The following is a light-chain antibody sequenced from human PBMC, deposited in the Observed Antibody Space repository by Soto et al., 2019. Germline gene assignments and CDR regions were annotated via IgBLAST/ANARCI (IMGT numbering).Light chain of an antibody. V-gene: IGLV3-1*01. CDR2: QDS. CDR1: KLGDKY. J-gene: IGLJ2*01. CDR3: QAWDSSTHVV. Sequence: SSELTQPPSVSVSPGQTASITCSGDKLGDKYACWYQQKPGQSPVLVIYQDSKRPSGIPERFSGSNSGNTATLTISGTQAMDEADYYCQAWDSSTHVVFGGGTMLTVL.